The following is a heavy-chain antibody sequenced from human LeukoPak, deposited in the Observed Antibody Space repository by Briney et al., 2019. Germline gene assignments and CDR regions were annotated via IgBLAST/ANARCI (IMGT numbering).Heavy chain of an antibody. CDR1: GFSFSSYA. D-gene: IGHD2-15*01. Sequence: GGSLRLSCAASGFSFSSYAMSWVRQAPGKGLERVAAISGSGGSTYYADSVKGRFTISRDNSKNTLYLQMNSLRAEDTAVYYCAKDRHIVVVVAAIFDYWGQGTLVTVSS. CDR3: AKDRHIVVVVAAIFDY. J-gene: IGHJ4*02. CDR2: ISGSGGST. V-gene: IGHV3-23*01.